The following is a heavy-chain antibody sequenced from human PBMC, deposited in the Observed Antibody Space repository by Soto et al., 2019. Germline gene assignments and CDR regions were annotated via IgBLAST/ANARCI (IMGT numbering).Heavy chain of an antibody. CDR3: ARDEEQGSGLSGGMDV. Sequence: QVQLQESGPGLVKPSETLSLSCNVSGGSISSDDFFWSWVRQHPARGIEWIGYIYHSGTTYYNPSRQSRITRSVDTSKNPFSLKLRSVTAAETAVYFCARDEEQGSGLSGGMDVWGQGTAVNVS. CDR2: IYHSGTT. D-gene: IGHD3-10*01. V-gene: IGHV4-31*03. CDR1: GGSISSDDFF. J-gene: IGHJ6*02.